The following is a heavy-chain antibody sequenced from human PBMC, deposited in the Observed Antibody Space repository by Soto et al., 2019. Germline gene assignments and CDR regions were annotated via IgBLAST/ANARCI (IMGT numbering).Heavy chain of an antibody. D-gene: IGHD3-9*01. J-gene: IGHJ3*02. CDR3: AKDINPPYYDSDEDDAFDI. CDR2: ISWNSGGI. Sequence: GGSLRLSCAASGFTFDDYAMHWVRQAPGKGLEWVSGISWNSGGIGYADSVKGRFTISRDNAKNSLYLQMNSLRAEDTALYYCAKDINPPYYDSDEDDAFDIWGQGAMVTVSS. V-gene: IGHV3-9*01. CDR1: GFTFDDYA.